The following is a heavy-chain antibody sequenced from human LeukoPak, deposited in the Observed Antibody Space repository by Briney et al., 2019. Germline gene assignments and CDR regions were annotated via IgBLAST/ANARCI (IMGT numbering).Heavy chain of an antibody. CDR3: AKVPSSGWYYFDY. D-gene: IGHD6-19*01. CDR1: GFTFSSYA. J-gene: IGHJ4*02. CDR2: ISGSGGST. V-gene: IGHV3-23*01. Sequence: GGSLRLSCAASGFTFSSYAMSWVRQAPGKGLEWVSAISGSGGSTYYADSVKGRFTISRDNSKNTLYLQMNSLRAEDTALYYCAKVPSSGWYYFDYWGQGTLVTVSS.